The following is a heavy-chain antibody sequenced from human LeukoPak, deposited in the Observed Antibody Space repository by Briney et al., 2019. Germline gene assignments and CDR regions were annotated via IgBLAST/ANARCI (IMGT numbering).Heavy chain of an antibody. Sequence: SQTLSLTCAISGDSVSSNSAAWNWIRQSPSRGLEWLGRTYYRSKWYYDYATSVKGRITINPDTSKNQFSLQLSSVTSEDTAVYYFAKSQAVRLGPKSYYSSSGAAWGKGPPITVSS. CDR3: AKSQAVRLGPKSYYSSSGAA. V-gene: IGHV6-1*01. CDR1: GDSVSSNSAA. CDR2: TYYRSKWYY. D-gene: IGHD3-16*01. J-gene: IGHJ6*03.